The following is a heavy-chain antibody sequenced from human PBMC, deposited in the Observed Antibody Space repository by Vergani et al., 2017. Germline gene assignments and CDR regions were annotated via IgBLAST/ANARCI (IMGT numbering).Heavy chain of an antibody. CDR1: GAYVGSGGYY. V-gene: IGHV4-31*03. CDR2: IYYSGTT. Sequence: QVQLQESGPGLVKASQTLSLTCSVSGAYVGSGGYYWSWVRQRPGMGLDWIGYIYYSGTTYYNPSLESRLTISLDTSENHLSLKLTSVTAADTAVYYCARDLFYYDSSGYYSGFFDYWGQGTLVTVSS. CDR3: ARDLFYYDSSGYYSGFFDY. J-gene: IGHJ4*02. D-gene: IGHD3-22*01.